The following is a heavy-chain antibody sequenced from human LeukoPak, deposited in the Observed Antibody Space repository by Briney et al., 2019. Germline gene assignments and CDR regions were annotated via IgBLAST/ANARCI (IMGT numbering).Heavy chain of an antibody. J-gene: IGHJ5*01. Sequence: GGSLRLACAASGFSFSSYEMNWVRQAPGKGLEWLSYISSGGTKKYNSDSVKGRFTISRDNAKNSLYLQMNSLRAEDTAVYYCARGSDYSDSNGYFLNWFDSWGQGILVGVSS. CDR3: ARGSDYSDSNGYFLNWFDS. CDR2: ISSGGTKK. V-gene: IGHV3-48*03. D-gene: IGHD3-22*01. CDR1: GFSFSSYE.